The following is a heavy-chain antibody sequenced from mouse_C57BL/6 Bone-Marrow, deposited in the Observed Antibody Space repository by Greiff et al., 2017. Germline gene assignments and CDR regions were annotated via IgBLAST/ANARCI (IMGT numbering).Heavy chain of an antibody. CDR1: GYTFTSYW. CDR2: IHPNSGST. V-gene: IGHV1-64*01. CDR3: GRSGGGVPYRNYAMDY. Sequence: QVQLQQPGAELVKPGASVKLSCKASGYTFTSYWMHWVKQRPGQGLEWIGMIHPNSGSTNYNEKFKSKATLTVDKSSSTAYMQLSSLTSEDSAVYYWGRSGGGVPYRNYAMDYWGQGTSVTVSS. D-gene: IGHD2-14*01. J-gene: IGHJ4*01.